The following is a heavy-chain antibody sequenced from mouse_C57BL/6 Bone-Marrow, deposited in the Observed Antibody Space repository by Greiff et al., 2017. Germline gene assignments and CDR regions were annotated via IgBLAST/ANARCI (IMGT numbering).Heavy chain of an antibody. CDR3: TRRGYDFWFAY. CDR2: IDPETGGT. CDR1: GYTFTDYE. Sequence: QVQLQQPGAELVKPGASVTLSCKASGYTFTDYEMHWVKQTPVHGLEWIGAIDPETGGTAYNQKFKGKAILTADKSSSTAYMELRSLTSEDSAVYYCTRRGYDFWFAYWGQGTLVTVSA. D-gene: IGHD2-2*01. J-gene: IGHJ3*01. V-gene: IGHV1-15*01.